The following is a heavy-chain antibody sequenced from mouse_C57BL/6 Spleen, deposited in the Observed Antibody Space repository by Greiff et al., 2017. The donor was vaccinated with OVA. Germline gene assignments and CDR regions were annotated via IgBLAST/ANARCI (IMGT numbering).Heavy chain of an antibody. J-gene: IGHJ4*01. D-gene: IGHD1-1*01. CDR3: ARSYYYGSSCGAMDY. CDR2: IRNKANGYTT. CDR1: GFTFTDSY. Sequence: EVKLVESGGGLVQPGGSLSLSCAASGFTFTDSYMSWVRQPPGQALEWLGFIRNKANGYTTAYSASVKGRFTISRDNSQSILYLQMNALGAEDSATYYCARSYYYGSSCGAMDYWGQGTSVTVSS. V-gene: IGHV7-3*01.